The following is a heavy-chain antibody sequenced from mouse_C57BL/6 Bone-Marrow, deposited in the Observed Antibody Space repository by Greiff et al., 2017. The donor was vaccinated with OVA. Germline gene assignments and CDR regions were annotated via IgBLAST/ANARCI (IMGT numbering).Heavy chain of an antibody. D-gene: IGHD2-3*01. Sequence: EVQLQQSGPVLVKPGASVKMSCKASGYTFTDYYMNWVKQSHGKSLEWIGVINPYNGGTSYNQKFKGKATLTVDKSSSTAYMELNSLTSEDSAVYYCARRGNGYCGYYAMDYWGQGTSVTVSS. V-gene: IGHV1-19*01. J-gene: IGHJ4*01. CDR2: INPYNGGT. CDR3: ARRGNGYCGYYAMDY. CDR1: GYTFTDYY.